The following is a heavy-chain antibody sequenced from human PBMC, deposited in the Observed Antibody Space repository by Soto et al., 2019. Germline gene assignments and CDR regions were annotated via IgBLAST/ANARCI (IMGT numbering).Heavy chain of an antibody. CDR2: TYYRSKWYN. J-gene: IGHJ5*02. V-gene: IGHV6-1*01. D-gene: IGHD3-9*01. Sequence: SQTLSLTCAISGDSVSSDSAAWNWIGQSPSRGLEWLGRTYYRSKWYNDYAVSVKSRITITPDTSKNHFSLQLSSVTPEDTAVYYCARYLNWFGPWGQGTLVTVSS. CDR1: GDSVSSDSAA. CDR3: ARYLNWFGP.